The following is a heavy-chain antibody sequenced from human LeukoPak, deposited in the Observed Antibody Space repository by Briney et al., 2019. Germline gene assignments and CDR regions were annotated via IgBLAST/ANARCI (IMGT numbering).Heavy chain of an antibody. D-gene: IGHD3-9*01. Sequence: PSQTLSLTCTVSGVSITSYYWSWIRQPAGKGLEWIGRIYTSGSTNYNPSLKSRVTMSVDTSKNQFSLKLSSVTAADTAVYYCARHRILRYFDWLLSPWSWFDPWGQGTLVTVSS. CDR3: ARHRILRYFDWLLSPWSWFDP. CDR2: IYTSGST. J-gene: IGHJ5*02. CDR1: GVSITSYY. V-gene: IGHV4-4*07.